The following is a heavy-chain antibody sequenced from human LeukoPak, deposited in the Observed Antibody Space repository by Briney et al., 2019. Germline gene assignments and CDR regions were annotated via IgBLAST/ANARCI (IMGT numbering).Heavy chain of an antibody. V-gene: IGHV4-59*02. Sequence: GSLRLSCAASGFNVSSNYMSWIRQPPGKGLDWIGYIYYNGKTNYNPSLKSRVSMSVDTSKNQFSLKLTSVTAADTAVYYCARSDYSTYFDFWGQGTLLTVSS. J-gene: IGHJ4*02. D-gene: IGHD2-15*01. CDR2: IYYNGKT. CDR1: GFNVSSNY. CDR3: ARSDYSTYFDF.